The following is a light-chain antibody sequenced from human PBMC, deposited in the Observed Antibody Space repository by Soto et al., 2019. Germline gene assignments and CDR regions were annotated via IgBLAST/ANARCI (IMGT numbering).Light chain of an antibody. CDR2: GNS. Sequence: QSVLTQPPSVSGAPGQRVTISCTGSSSNIGAGYDVHWYQQLPGTAPKLLIYGNSNRPSGVPDRFSGSKSGTSASLAITGLQAEDEADYYCQSYDSSLSGVVCGGGTK. CDR1: SSNIGAGYD. J-gene: IGLJ2*01. CDR3: QSYDSSLSGVV. V-gene: IGLV1-40*01.